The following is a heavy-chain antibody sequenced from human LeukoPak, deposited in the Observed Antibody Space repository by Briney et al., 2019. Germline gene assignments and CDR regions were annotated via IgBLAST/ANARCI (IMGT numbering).Heavy chain of an antibody. D-gene: IGHD5-18*01. Sequence: GESLKISCKGSGYSFSSYWIGWVRQMPGKGLEWMGTIYPGDSDTRYSPSFQGQVTISADKSISTAFLQWSSLKASDTAMYYCARRGYLNWFDPWGQGTLVTVSS. J-gene: IGHJ5*02. CDR3: ARRGYLNWFDP. V-gene: IGHV5-51*01. CDR1: GYSFSSYW. CDR2: IYPGDSDT.